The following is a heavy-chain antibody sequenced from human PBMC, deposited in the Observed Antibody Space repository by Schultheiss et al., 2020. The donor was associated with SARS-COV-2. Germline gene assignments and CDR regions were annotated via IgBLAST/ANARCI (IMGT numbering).Heavy chain of an antibody. Sequence: GGSLRLSCAASGFTFSSYAMSWVRQAPGKGLEWVSGISWNSGSIGYADSVKGRFTISRDNAKNSLYLQMNSLRAEDTALYYCAKETIAARFLDYWGQGTLVTVSS. CDR1: GFTFSSYA. CDR3: AKETIAARFLDY. V-gene: IGHV3-9*01. CDR2: ISWNSGSI. D-gene: IGHD6-6*01. J-gene: IGHJ4*02.